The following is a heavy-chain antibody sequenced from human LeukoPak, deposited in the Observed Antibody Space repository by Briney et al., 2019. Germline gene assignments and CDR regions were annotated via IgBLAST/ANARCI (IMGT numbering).Heavy chain of an antibody. J-gene: IGHJ4*02. V-gene: IGHV1-18*01. D-gene: IGHD3-3*01. CDR3: ARSIDFWSPIDY. CDR2: ISAYNGNT. Sequence: ASVTVSCTASGYTFTSYGISWVRQAPGQGLEWMGWISAYNGNTNYAQKLQGRVTMTTDTSTSTAYMELRSLRSDDTAVYYCARSIDFWSPIDYWGQGTLVTVSS. CDR1: GYTFTSYG.